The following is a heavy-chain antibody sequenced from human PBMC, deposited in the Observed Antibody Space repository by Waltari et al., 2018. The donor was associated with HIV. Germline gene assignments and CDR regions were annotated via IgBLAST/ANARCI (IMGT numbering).Heavy chain of an antibody. CDR3: ARDGPGDYYYYGVDV. V-gene: IGHV6-1*01. J-gene: IGHJ6*02. Sequence: QVVLQQSGPGLLKSSQTLSLTCAISGDPASSTNSPWHWIRQSPSRGLEWLGRTYYRSKWYSDYALSVRSRITIRADTSKNQFSLQLNSVTPEDTAVYFCARDGPGDYYYYGVDVWGLGTTITVSS. CDR1: GDPASSTNSP. CDR2: TYYRSKWYS. D-gene: IGHD1-1*01.